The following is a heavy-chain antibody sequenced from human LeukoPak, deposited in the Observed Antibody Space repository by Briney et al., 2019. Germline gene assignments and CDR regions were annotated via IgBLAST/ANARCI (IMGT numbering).Heavy chain of an antibody. CDR3: ARVRSGYLVDY. D-gene: IGHD5-12*01. J-gene: IGHJ4*02. CDR1: GASMNNYY. V-gene: IGHV4-4*07. CDR2: IYTSGST. Sequence: PSETLSLTCTVSGASMNNYYWNWIRQPAGKRPEWIGRIYTSGSTTYTPSLKSRVSISVDTSKNQFSLKLSSVTAADTAVYYCARVRSGYLVDYWGQGTLVTVSS.